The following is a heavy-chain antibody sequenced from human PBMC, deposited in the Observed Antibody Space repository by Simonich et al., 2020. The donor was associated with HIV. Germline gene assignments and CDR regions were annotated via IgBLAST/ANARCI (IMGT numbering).Heavy chain of an antibody. J-gene: IGHJ4*02. Sequence: QVQLQQWGAGLLKPSETLSLTCAVYGGSFSGSYWSWIRQPPGKGLEWIGEINHSRSTNYNPSLKSRVTISVDTSKNQFYLKLSSVTAADTAVYYCARGFYQRLYYFDYWGQGTLVTVSS. CDR2: INHSRST. CDR1: GGSFSGSY. CDR3: ARGFYQRLYYFDY. V-gene: IGHV4-34*01. D-gene: IGHD2-2*01.